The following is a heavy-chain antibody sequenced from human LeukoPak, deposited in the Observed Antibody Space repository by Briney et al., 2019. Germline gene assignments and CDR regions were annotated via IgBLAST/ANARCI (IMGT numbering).Heavy chain of an antibody. V-gene: IGHV3-30*02. D-gene: IGHD3-16*01. J-gene: IGHJ4*02. CDR2: IRYDGSNK. CDR1: GFTFSSYG. CDR3: AKDGGSHYYFDY. Sequence: GGSLRLSCAASGFTFSSYGMHWVRQAPGKGPEWVAFIRYDGSNKYYADSVKGRFTIPRDNSKNTLYLQMNSLRAEDMAVYYCAKDGGSHYYFDYWGQGTLVTVSS.